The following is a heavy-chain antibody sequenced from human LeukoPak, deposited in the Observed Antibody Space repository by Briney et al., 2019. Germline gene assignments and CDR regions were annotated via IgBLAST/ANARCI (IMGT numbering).Heavy chain of an antibody. J-gene: IGHJ3*02. D-gene: IGHD3-9*01. CDR1: GGSISSGSYY. CDR2: IYTSGST. Sequence: KSSETLSLTCTVSGGSISSGSYYWSWIRQPAGKGLEWIGRIYTSGSTNYNPSLKSRVTISVDTSKNQFSLKLSSVTAADTAVYYCARDLSPPDYDILTGYSFDAFDIWGQGTMVTVSS. CDR3: ARDLSPPDYDILTGYSFDAFDI. V-gene: IGHV4-61*02.